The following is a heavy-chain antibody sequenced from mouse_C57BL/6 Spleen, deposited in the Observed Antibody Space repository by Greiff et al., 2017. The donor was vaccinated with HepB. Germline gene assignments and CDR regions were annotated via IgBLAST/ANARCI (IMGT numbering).Heavy chain of an antibody. J-gene: IGHJ4*01. CDR1: GYSITSGYY. V-gene: IGHV3-6*01. D-gene: IGHD2-4*01. CDR3: TREDDYDDAMDY. CDR2: ISYDGSN. Sequence: VQLQQSGPGLVKPSQSLSLTCSVTGYSITSGYYWNWIRQFPGNKLEWMGYISYDGSNNYNPSLKNRISITRDTSKNQFFLKLNSVTTEDTATYYCTREDDYDDAMDYWGQGTSVTVSS.